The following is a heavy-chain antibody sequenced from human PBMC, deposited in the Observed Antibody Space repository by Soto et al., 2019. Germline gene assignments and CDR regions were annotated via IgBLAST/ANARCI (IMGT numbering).Heavy chain of an antibody. CDR1: GGSISSYY. V-gene: IGHV4-59*01. J-gene: IGHJ5*02. D-gene: IGHD2-15*01. CDR2: IYYSGST. Sequence: SETLSLTCTVSGGSISSYYWSWIRQPPGKGLEWIGYIYYSGSTNYNPSLKSRVTISVDTSKNQFSLKLSSVTAADTAVYYCARALVVVVAATQSLKLDPWGQGTLVTVSS. CDR3: ARALVVVVAATQSLKLDP.